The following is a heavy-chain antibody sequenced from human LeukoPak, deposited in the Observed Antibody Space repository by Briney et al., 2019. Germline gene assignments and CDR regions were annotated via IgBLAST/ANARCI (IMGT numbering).Heavy chain of an antibody. CDR1: GYTFTGYY. CDR2: INPNSGGT. V-gene: IGHV1-2*02. Sequence: ASVKVSCKASGYTFTGYYMHWVRQAPGQGLEWMGWINPNSGGTNYAQKFQGRVTMTRDTSISTAYMELSRLRSDDTAVYYCAREVMKPESLGELSLSGLNWFDPWGQGTLVTVSS. J-gene: IGHJ5*02. D-gene: IGHD3-16*02. CDR3: AREVMKPESLGELSLSGLNWFDP.